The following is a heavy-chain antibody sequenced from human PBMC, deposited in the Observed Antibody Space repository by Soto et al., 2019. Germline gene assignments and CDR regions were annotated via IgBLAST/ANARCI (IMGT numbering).Heavy chain of an antibody. J-gene: IGHJ5*02. CDR1: GGSINSSSYY. Sequence: ETLSLTCTVSGGSINSSSYYWGWIRQPPGKGPEWIGSIYYSGDTYYNPSLKSRVTISVDTSKSQFSLKLSSVTAADTAVYYCARYSSSWYWFDPRGQGTLVTVSS. CDR2: IYYSGDT. CDR3: ARYSSSWYWFDP. V-gene: IGHV4-39*01. D-gene: IGHD6-13*01.